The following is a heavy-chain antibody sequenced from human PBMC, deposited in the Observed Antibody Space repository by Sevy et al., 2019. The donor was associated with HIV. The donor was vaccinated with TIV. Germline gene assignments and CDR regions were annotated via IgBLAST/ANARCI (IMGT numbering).Heavy chain of an antibody. V-gene: IGHV3-74*01. D-gene: IGHD3-22*01. J-gene: IGHJ3*02. CDR1: GFTFSSYW. CDR2: INSDGSST. Sequence: GGSLRLSCAASGFTFSSYWMHWVRQTPGKGLVWVSRINSDGSSTSYAHSVKGRFTISRDNAKNTLYLQMNSLRAEDTAVYYCARRYYYDSTGAFDIWGQGTMVTVSS. CDR3: ARRYYYDSTGAFDI.